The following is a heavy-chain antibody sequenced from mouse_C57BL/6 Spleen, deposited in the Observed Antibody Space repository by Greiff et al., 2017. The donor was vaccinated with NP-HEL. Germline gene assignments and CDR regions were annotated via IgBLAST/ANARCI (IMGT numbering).Heavy chain of an antibody. J-gene: IGHJ4*01. CDR3: TRASYYYAMDY. CDR2: ISSGGDYI. Sequence: EVKVVESGEGLVKPGGSLKLSCAASGFTFSSYAMSWVRQTPEKRLEWVAYISSGGDYIYYADTVKGRFTISRDNARNNLYLQMSSLKSEVTAMYYCTRASYYYAMDYWGQGTSVTVSS. CDR1: GFTFSSYA. V-gene: IGHV5-9-1*02.